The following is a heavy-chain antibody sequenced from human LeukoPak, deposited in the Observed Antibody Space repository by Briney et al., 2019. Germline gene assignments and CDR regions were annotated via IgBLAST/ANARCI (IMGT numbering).Heavy chain of an antibody. CDR3: ARGTAALYYYYMDV. V-gene: IGHV4-4*07. Sequence: PSETLSLTCTVSGGSISSYYWSWIRQPAGKGLEWIGRIYTSGSTNYNPSLKSRVTMSVDTSKNQFSLKLSSVTAADTAVYYCARGTAALYYYYMDVWGKGTTVTISS. CDR1: GGSISSYY. CDR2: IYTSGST. J-gene: IGHJ6*03.